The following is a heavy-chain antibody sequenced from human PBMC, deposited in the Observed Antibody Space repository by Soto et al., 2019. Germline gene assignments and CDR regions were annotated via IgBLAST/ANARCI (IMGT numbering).Heavy chain of an antibody. V-gene: IGHV1-8*01. CDR2: MNPNSGNT. J-gene: IGHJ5*02. D-gene: IGHD2-15*01. CDR3: ARIHDYCSGGSCYGWFDP. Sequence: ASVKVSCKASGYTFTSYDINWVRRATGQGLEWMGWMNPNSGNTGYAQKFQGRVTMTRNTSISTAYMELSSLRSEDTAVYYCARIHDYCSGGSCYGWFDPWGQGTLVTVSS. CDR1: GYTFTSYD.